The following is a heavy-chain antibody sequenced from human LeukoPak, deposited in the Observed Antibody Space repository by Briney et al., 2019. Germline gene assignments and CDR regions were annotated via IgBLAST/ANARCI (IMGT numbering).Heavy chain of an antibody. CDR3: TRTPGMDV. CDR1: GLTFSTYW. Sequence: GGSLRLSCAASGLTFSTYWMHWVRQAPGKGLVWVSRINGDGSSATCGDSGKGLFTISRDNAKNTLYLQMNSLRTEDTAVYYCTRTPGMDVWGQGTTVTVSS. CDR2: INGDGSSA. V-gene: IGHV3-74*01. J-gene: IGHJ6*02. D-gene: IGHD2-15*01.